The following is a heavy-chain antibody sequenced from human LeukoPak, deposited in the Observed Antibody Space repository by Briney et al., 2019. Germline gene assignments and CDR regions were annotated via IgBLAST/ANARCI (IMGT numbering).Heavy chain of an antibody. CDR2: IYYSGST. D-gene: IGHD6-6*01. CDR1: GGSFSGYY. CDR3: ARNWGIAARLYFDY. J-gene: IGHJ4*02. Sequence: SETLSLTCAVYGGSFSGYYWSWIRQPPGKGLEWIGYIYYSGSTNYNPSLKSRDTISVDTSKNQFSLKLSSVTAADTAVYYCARNWGIAARLYFDYWGREPWSPSPQ. V-gene: IGHV4-59*01.